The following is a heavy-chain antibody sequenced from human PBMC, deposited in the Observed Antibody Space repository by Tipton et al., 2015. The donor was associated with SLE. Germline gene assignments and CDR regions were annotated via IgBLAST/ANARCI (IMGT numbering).Heavy chain of an antibody. V-gene: IGHV4-30-2*01. J-gene: IGHJ4*02. CDR1: GGSISSGGYS. CDR3: SCRIAARRSPLIPFDY. Sequence: TLSLTCAVSGGSISSGGYSWSWIRQPPGKGLEWIGYIYPSGSTFYNPSLESRVTISADTSKNQFSLKLTSVTAADTAVYYCSCRIAARRSPLIPFDYWGQGSLVTVSS. D-gene: IGHD6-6*01. CDR2: IYPSGST.